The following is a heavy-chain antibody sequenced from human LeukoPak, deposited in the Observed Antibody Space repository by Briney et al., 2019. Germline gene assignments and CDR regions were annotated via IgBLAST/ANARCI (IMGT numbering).Heavy chain of an antibody. CDR2: IYYSGST. CDR1: GGSISSSSYY. J-gene: IGHJ5*02. D-gene: IGHD3-22*01. V-gene: IGHV4-39*07. Sequence: SETLSLTCTVSGGSISSSSYYWGWIRQPPGKGLEWIGSIYYSGSTYYNPSLKSRVTISVDTSKNQFSLKLSSVTAADTAVYYCARDLTYYYDSSTYYYKWFDPWGQGTLVTVSS. CDR3: ARDLTYYYDSSTYYYKWFDP.